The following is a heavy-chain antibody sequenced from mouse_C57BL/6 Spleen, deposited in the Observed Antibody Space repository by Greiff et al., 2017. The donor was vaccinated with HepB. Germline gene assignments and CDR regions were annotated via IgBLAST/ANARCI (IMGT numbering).Heavy chain of an antibody. CDR1: GYTFTSYW. CDR2: IDPSDSYT. Sequence: VQLQQPGAELVKPGASVKLSCKASGYTFTSYWMQWVNQRPGQGLEWIGEIDPSDSYTNYNQKFKGKATLTVDTSSSTAYMQLSSLTSEDSAVYYCARVGEVRDYWGQGTTLTVSS. D-gene: IGHD2-2*01. CDR3: ARVGEVRDY. V-gene: IGHV1-50*01. J-gene: IGHJ2*01.